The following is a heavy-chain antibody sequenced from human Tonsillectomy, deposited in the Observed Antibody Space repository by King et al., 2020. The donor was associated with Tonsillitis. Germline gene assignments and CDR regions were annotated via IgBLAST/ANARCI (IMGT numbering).Heavy chain of an antibody. Sequence: QLVQSGAEVKKPGASVKVSCKASGYTFTSYGISWVRQAPGQGLEWMAWISAYNGNTNFARKFQGRVTMTTDTSTSTAYMELRSLRSDDTAVYYCARDKKYYDFWSGYSQDYWYFDLWGRGTLVSVSS. V-gene: IGHV1-18*01. CDR3: ARDKKYYDFWSGYSQDYWYFDL. D-gene: IGHD3-3*01. CDR1: GYTFTSYG. CDR2: ISAYNGNT. J-gene: IGHJ2*01.